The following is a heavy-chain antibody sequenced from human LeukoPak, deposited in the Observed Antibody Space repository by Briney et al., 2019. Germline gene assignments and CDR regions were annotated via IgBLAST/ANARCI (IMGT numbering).Heavy chain of an antibody. V-gene: IGHV3-30*18. Sequence: GWSLRLSCAASGFSFSYYGMHWVRQAPGKGLEWVSFISFDGSITYNADSVKGRLTISRDNSKNTVYLQMNRLRAEDTAVYFCAKDSSSRGWYFEHWGQGTLVTVSS. J-gene: IGHJ4*02. D-gene: IGHD6-19*01. CDR1: GFSFSYYG. CDR2: ISFDGSIT. CDR3: AKDSSSRGWYFEH.